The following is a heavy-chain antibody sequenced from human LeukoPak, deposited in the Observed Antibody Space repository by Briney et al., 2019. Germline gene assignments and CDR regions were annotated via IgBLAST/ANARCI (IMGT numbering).Heavy chain of an antibody. V-gene: IGHV3-66*01. CDR1: GFSVSNNY. CDR3: ARYHTALNY. Sequence: GGSLRLSCAASGFSVSNNYMSWVRQAPGKGLEWVSVIYSGGSTFYADSVKGRFTISRDNSKNTLYLQMNSLRAEDTAVYYCARYHTALNYWGQGTLVTASS. CDR2: IYSGGST. D-gene: IGHD5-18*01. J-gene: IGHJ4*02.